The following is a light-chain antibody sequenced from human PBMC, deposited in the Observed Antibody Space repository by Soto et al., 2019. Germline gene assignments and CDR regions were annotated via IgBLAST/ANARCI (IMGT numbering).Light chain of an antibody. J-gene: IGLJ2*01. V-gene: IGLV2-14*03. Sequence: QSALTQPASVSGSPGQSITISCTGTSSDVGGYNYVSWYQHHPGKAPKLMIYDVSNRPSGVSNRFSGSKSGNTASLTISGLQAEDEADYYCSSYISSSVVFGGGTKLTVL. CDR3: SSYISSSVV. CDR1: SSDVGGYNY. CDR2: DVS.